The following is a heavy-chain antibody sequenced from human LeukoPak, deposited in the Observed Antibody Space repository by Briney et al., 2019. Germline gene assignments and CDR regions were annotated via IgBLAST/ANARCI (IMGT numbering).Heavy chain of an antibody. CDR2: IRYDESNK. V-gene: IGHV3-30*02. CDR3: AKKAGSYDHFDY. CDR1: GFTFSTYG. J-gene: IGHJ4*02. D-gene: IGHD1-26*01. Sequence: GGSLRLSCAASGFTFSTYGMPWVRQVPGRGLEGVAYIRYDESNKYYADSVKGRLTISRDNSKNTLYLQMNNVRAEDTAVYYCAKKAGSYDHFDYWGQGTLVTVSP.